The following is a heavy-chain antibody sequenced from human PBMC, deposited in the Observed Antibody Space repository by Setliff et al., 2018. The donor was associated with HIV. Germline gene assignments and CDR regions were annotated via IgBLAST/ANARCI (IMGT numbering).Heavy chain of an antibody. D-gene: IGHD1-1*01. Sequence: PGGSLRLSCAASGFTFSSYWMGWVRQAPGKGLEWVANIKQDGSEKYYVDSVKGRFTISRDNAKNSLYLQMNSLRAEDTAVYYCARETRPGLTRSGFDYWGQGTLVTVSS. V-gene: IGHV3-7*05. CDR3: ARETRPGLTRSGFDY. CDR1: GFTFSSYW. CDR2: IKQDGSEK. J-gene: IGHJ4*02.